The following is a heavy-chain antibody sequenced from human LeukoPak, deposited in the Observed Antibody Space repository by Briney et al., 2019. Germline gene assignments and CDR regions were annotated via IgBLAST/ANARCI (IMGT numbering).Heavy chain of an antibody. CDR1: GFTFSSHW. CDR3: ARDMVDGSKSRAGYFDY. D-gene: IGHD3-10*01. CDR2: IKYDGSST. Sequence: GGSLRLSCVDSGFTFSSHWMHWVRQAPGKGLVWVSRIKYDGSSTNYADSVKGRFTISRDNAKNTLYPQMNSLRTEDTAVYYCARDMVDGSKSRAGYFDYWGQGTLVTVSS. J-gene: IGHJ4*02. V-gene: IGHV3-74*01.